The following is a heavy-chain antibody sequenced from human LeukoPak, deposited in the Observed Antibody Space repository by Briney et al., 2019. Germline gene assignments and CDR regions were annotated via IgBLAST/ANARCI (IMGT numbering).Heavy chain of an antibody. Sequence: GGSLRLSCAASGFTFSSFGMHWVRQAPGKGLEWVAFIPYDGSAKYYADSVKGRFTISRDNSKNTLYLQMNSLRAEDTAVHYCARDQRATASTGSYFDYWGQGTLVTVSS. V-gene: IGHV3-30*02. CDR1: GFTFSSFG. D-gene: IGHD1-1*01. CDR3: ARDQRATASTGSYFDY. J-gene: IGHJ4*02. CDR2: IPYDGSAK.